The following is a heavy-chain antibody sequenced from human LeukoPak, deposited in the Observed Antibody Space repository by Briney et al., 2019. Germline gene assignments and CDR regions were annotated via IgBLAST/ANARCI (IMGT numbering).Heavy chain of an antibody. J-gene: IGHJ5*01. D-gene: IGHD4-11*01. CDR3: ARSMTTVTTYDS. Sequence: GSLRLXCAASGFTFSNYWMHWVRHAPGKGLVWVSRITSDGSNTNYADSVKGRFTISRDNAKNTLYLQMNSLRAEDTAVYYCARSMTTVTTYDSWGQGTLVTVSS. CDR1: GFTFSNYW. CDR2: ITSDGSNT. V-gene: IGHV3-74*01.